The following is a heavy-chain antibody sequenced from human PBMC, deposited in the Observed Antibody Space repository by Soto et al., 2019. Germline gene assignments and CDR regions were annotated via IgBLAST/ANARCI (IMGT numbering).Heavy chain of an antibody. D-gene: IGHD2-2*01. V-gene: IGHV4-4*02. CDR2: MHHSGST. CDR3: ARARQYCSSASCYLDP. CDR1: GDSITSTNW. J-gene: IGHJ5*02. Sequence: QVHLQESGPGLVKPSGTLSLTCAVSGDSITSTNWWNWVRQTPGKGLEWIGEMHHSGSTNYNPSLRSRVTISLDRSNNHVSLNLNALTAADTAIYYCARARQYCSSASCYLDPWGQGTLVIVSS.